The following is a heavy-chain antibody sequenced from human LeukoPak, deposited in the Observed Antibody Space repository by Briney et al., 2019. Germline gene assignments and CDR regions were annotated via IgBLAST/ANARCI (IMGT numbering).Heavy chain of an antibody. CDR1: GGSISSGDYY. CDR2: IYYSGST. CDR3: ARLDGGNYLFDY. D-gene: IGHD4-23*01. V-gene: IGHV4-30-4*01. J-gene: IGHJ4*02. Sequence: PSQTLSLTCTVSGGSISSGDYYWSWIRQPPGKGLEWIGYIYYSGSTYYNPSLKSRVTISVDTSKNQFSLKLSSVTAADTAVYYCARLDGGNYLFDYWGQGTLVTVSS.